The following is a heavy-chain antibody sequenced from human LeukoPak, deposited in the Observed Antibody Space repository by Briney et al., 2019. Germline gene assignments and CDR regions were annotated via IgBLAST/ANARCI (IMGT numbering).Heavy chain of an antibody. CDR1: GFTFSDYY. CDR3: ARDGHCSGGSCNDVREEAFDI. Sequence: PGGSLRLSCAASGFTFSDYYMSWIRQASGKGLEWISYISSGGSNIYHADSVKGRFTISRDNAKDSLYLQMNSLRAEDTAVYYCARDGHCSGGSCNDVREEAFDIWGQGTVVTVS. V-gene: IGHV3-11*04. D-gene: IGHD2-15*01. J-gene: IGHJ3*02. CDR2: ISSGGSNI.